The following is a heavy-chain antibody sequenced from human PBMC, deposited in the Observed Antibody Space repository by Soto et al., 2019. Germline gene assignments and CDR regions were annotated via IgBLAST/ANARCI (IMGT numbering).Heavy chain of an antibody. CDR2: IHYTGST. CDR1: GASLSSGGHY. CDR3: ARQVYCKSPSCYYFDY. D-gene: IGHD2-2*01. Sequence: QVQLQESGPGLVKPSQTLSLTCSVSGASLSSGGHYWTWIRQHPGKGLQWIGYIHYTGSTYYNPSLKSRVTISVDTSKNQFSLKLSSVTAADTAIYYCARQVYCKSPSCYYFDYWGQGNLVSVSS. J-gene: IGHJ4*02. V-gene: IGHV4-31*03.